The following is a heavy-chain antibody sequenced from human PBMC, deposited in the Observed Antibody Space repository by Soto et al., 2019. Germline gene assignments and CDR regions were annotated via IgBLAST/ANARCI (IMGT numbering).Heavy chain of an antibody. CDR2: INPSSGST. CDR3: ASWVVGATPGGSWFGP. V-gene: IGHV1-46*01. D-gene: IGHD2-15*01. J-gene: IGHJ5*02. CDR1: GYTFTSYY. Sequence: QVQLVQSGAEVKKPGASVKVSCKASGYTFTSYYMNWVRQAPGQGLEWMGVINPSSGSTSYAQKFQGRATMARERSTSTGYMKMSSLRCEDTAVYYCASWVVGATPGGSWFGPWCRGTLVTVSS.